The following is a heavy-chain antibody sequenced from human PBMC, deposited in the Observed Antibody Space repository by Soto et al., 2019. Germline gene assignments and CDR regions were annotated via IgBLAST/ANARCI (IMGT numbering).Heavy chain of an antibody. J-gene: IGHJ5*02. CDR2: ISPYNGDT. CDR3: GREGAPAWLDP. V-gene: IGHV1-18*04. CDR1: GYTFTSYT. Sequence: QVQLMQSGAEVKEPGASLKVSCKASGYTFTSYTISWVRQAPGQGLEWMGWISPYNGDTKYAQNLQYRVTMTPDTATSTAYMELRSLRSDDTAMYYCGREGAPAWLDPWGQGTLVTVSS.